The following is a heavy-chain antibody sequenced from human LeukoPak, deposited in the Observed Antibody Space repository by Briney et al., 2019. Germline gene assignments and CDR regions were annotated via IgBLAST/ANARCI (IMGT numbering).Heavy chain of an antibody. CDR3: ARLETAANYYYYGMDV. J-gene: IGHJ6*02. D-gene: IGHD6-13*01. V-gene: IGHV5-51*01. Sequence: GESLKISCKGSAYSFTSYWIGWVRQMPGKGLEWMAIIYPGDSDTRYSPSFQGHVTISADKSISTAYLQWSSLKASDTAMYYCARLETAANYYYYGMDVWGQGTTVTVSS. CDR2: IYPGDSDT. CDR1: AYSFTSYW.